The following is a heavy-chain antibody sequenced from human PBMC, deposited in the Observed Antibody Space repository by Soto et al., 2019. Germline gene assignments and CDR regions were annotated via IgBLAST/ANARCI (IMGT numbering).Heavy chain of an antibody. D-gene: IGHD5-12*01. CDR1: GFTFSSYA. CDR2: ISGSGGST. Sequence: EVQLLESGGGLVQPGGSLRLSCAAYGFTFSSYAMSWLRQAPGKGLEWVSAISGSGGSTYYADSVKGRFTISRDNSKNTLYLQMNSLRAEDTAVYYCAKDRIGVEMATIRPYYFDYWGQGTLVTVSS. V-gene: IGHV3-23*01. CDR3: AKDRIGVEMATIRPYYFDY. J-gene: IGHJ4*02.